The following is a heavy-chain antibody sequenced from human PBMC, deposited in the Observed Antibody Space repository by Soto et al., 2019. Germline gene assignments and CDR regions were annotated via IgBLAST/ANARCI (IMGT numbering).Heavy chain of an antibody. CDR2: IYYSGST. Sequence: SETLSLTCTVSGGSISSRSYYWGWIRQPPGKGLEWIGSIYYSGSTYYNPSLKSRVTISVDTSKNQFSLTLSSVTAADTAVYYCATYSSGWYGYPYFDCWGQGSLVTVSS. V-gene: IGHV4-39*01. CDR3: ATYSSGWYGYPYFDC. D-gene: IGHD6-19*01. CDR1: GGSISSRSYY. J-gene: IGHJ4*02.